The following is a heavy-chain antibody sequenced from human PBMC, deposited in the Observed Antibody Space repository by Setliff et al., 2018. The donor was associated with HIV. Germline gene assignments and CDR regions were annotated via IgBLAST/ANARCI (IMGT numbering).Heavy chain of an antibody. D-gene: IGHD3-22*01. V-gene: IGHV3-73*01. CDR3: ARFANYYHTSGYGWFDP. CDR2: ILDKANNYAT. Sequence: GGSLRLSCAASGFTFSGSAMHWVRQASGKGLEWVGRILDKANNYATAYAASLEGRFTISRDVSKNSLFLQMNSLKTEDTAVYYCARFANYYHTSGYGWFDPWGQGTLVTVSS. CDR1: GFTFSGSA. J-gene: IGHJ5*02.